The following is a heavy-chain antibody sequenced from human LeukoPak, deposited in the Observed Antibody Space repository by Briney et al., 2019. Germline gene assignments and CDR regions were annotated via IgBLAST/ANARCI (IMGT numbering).Heavy chain of an antibody. CDR1: GFTFSSYA. D-gene: IGHD4-17*01. J-gene: IGHJ3*02. CDR2: ISNSGTTI. Sequence: PGGSLRLSCAASGFTFSSYAMHWVRQAPGKGLEWVSFISNSGTTIYYADSVKGRFTISRDNAKNSLYLQMNSLRAEDTAVYYCAREGATVTDAFDIWGQGTLVTVSS. V-gene: IGHV3-48*03. CDR3: AREGATVTDAFDI.